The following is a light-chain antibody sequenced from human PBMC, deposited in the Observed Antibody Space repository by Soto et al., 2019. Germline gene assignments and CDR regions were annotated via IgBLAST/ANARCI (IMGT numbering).Light chain of an antibody. CDR2: GAS. Sequence: ENVLTQSPGTLSLSPGERATLSCRASQSISSRYLAWYQQKPGQAPRLLIYGASSRATGIPDRFSGSGSGKDFTLTISRLEPEDFAVYYCQQYGSSPPYTFGQGTKLEIK. CDR3: QQYGSSPPYT. CDR1: QSISSRY. J-gene: IGKJ2*01. V-gene: IGKV3-20*01.